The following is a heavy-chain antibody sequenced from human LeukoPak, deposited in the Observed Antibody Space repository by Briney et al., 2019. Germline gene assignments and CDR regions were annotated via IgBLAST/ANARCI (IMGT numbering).Heavy chain of an antibody. D-gene: IGHD6-19*01. CDR2: IKQDGGEK. CDR3: ARSSKAESTRYSSGWYSGPPYYYGMDV. Sequence: GGSLRLSCAASGFTVSSNYMNWVRQAPGKGPEWVANIKQDGGEKYYVDSVKGRFTISRDKAKNSLYLQMNSLRAEDTAVYYCARSSKAESTRYSSGWYSGPPYYYGMDVWGQGTTVTVSS. V-gene: IGHV3-7*05. J-gene: IGHJ6*02. CDR1: GFTVSSNY.